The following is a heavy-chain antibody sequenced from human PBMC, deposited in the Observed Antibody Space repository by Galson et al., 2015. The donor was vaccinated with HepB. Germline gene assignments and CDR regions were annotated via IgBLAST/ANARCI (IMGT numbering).Heavy chain of an antibody. Sequence: SLRLSCAASGFTFSSYGMHWVRQAPGKGLEWVAVISYDGSNKYYADSVKGRFTISRDNSKNTLYLQMNSLRAEDTAVYYCANDGSGTLFDYWGQGTLVTVSS. D-gene: IGHD2-15*01. J-gene: IGHJ4*02. CDR2: ISYDGSNK. CDR1: GFTFSSYG. V-gene: IGHV3-30*18. CDR3: ANDGSGTLFDY.